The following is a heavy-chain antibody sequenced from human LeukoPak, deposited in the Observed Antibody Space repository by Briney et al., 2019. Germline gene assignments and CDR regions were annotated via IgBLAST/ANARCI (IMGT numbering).Heavy chain of an antibody. CDR1: GFTFSSYA. V-gene: IGHV3-23*01. CDR2: ISGSGGST. D-gene: IGHD2-2*01. Sequence: GGSLRLSCAASGFTFSSYAMSWVLQAPGKGLKWVSAISGSGGSTYYADSVKGRFTISRDNSKNTLYLQMNSLRAEDTAVYYCAKRDCSSTSCPAHFDYWGQGTLVTVSS. CDR3: AKRDCSSTSCPAHFDY. J-gene: IGHJ4*02.